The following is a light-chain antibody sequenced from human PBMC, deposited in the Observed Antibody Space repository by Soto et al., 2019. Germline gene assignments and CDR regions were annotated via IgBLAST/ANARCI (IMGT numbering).Light chain of an antibody. V-gene: IGLV3-21*04. CDR2: YGS. CDR3: QVWDSGSDHRV. Sequence: SYELTQPPSVSVAPGKTARITCGGNNIGSKSVHWYQQEPGQAPVLVIYYGSDRPSGIPERLSGSNSGNTATLNISRVEAGDEADYYCQVWDSGSDHRVFGGGTKRTVL. J-gene: IGLJ2*01. CDR1: NIGSKS.